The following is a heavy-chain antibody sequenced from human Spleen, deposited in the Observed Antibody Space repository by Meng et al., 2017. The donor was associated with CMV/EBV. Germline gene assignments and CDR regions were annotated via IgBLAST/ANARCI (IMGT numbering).Heavy chain of an antibody. J-gene: IGHJ6*02. CDR1: GFTFSNYA. CDR3: AKIVLDRVDYYYYGMDV. D-gene: IGHD3/OR15-3a*01. Sequence: GGSLRLSCAASGFTFSNYAMHWVRQAPGKGLEWVAVTWFDGRNKYYADSVKGRFSISRDNSKNTLYLQMNNLRVEDTAIYYCAKIVLDRVDYYYYGMDVWGQGTTVTVSS. CDR2: TWFDGRNK. V-gene: IGHV3-33*06.